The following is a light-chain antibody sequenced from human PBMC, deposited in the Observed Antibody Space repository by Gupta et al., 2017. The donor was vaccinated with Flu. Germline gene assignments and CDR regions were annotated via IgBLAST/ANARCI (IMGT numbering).Light chain of an antibody. CDR3: QQRSDWVT. Sequence: SPHTLSLSPGERATLSCRASQSVGGYLGWYQQKPGRAPRLLIYDTSHRAAGIPARFSGSGSETDFTLTISSLEPEDFAIYYCQQRSDWVTFGGGTKVQIK. CDR2: DTS. V-gene: IGKV3-11*01. J-gene: IGKJ4*01. CDR1: QSVGGY.